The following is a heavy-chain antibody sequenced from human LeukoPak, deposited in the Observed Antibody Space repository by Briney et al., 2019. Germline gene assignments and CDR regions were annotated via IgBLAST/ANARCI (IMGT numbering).Heavy chain of an antibody. CDR2: INPNSGGT. D-gene: IGHD3-22*01. CDR3: ARDGKYYYDSSGYYRDKIFDY. CDR1: GYTFTGYY. Sequence: ASVKVSCKASGYTFTGYYMHWVRQAPGQGLEWMGRINPNSGGTNYAQKFQGRVTITRDTSASTAYMELSSLRSEDTAVYYCARDGKYYYDSSGYYRDKIFDYWGQGTLVTVSS. J-gene: IGHJ4*02. V-gene: IGHV1-2*06.